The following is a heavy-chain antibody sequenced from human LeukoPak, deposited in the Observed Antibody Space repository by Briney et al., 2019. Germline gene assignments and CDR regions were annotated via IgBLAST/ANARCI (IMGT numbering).Heavy chain of an antibody. CDR1: GGSVSSGSYY. Sequence: PSETLSLTCTVPGGSVSSGSYYWSWIRQPPGKGLEWIGYIYYSGSTNYNPSLKSRVTISVDTSKNQFSLKLSSVTAADTAVYYCARRLSVAAGYFDYWGQGTLVTVSS. V-gene: IGHV4-61*01. J-gene: IGHJ4*02. CDR2: IYYSGST. CDR3: ARRLSVAAGYFDY. D-gene: IGHD6-13*01.